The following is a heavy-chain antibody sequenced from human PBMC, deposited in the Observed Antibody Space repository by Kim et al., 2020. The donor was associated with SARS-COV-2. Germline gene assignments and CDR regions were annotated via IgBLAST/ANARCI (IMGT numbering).Heavy chain of an antibody. J-gene: IGHJ4*02. CDR3: AAFILSHFSGVFGN. V-gene: IGHV3-23*01. CDR1: GFDFSGHA. Sequence: GGSLRLSCAVSGFDFSGHAMSWVRQAPGRGLEWVSTITGGATGTYYADSVRGRFTSSRDNSVGSLYLQLKSLRPEDTATYYCAAFILSHFSGVFGNWGQG. D-gene: IGHD3-10*01. CDR2: ITGGATGT.